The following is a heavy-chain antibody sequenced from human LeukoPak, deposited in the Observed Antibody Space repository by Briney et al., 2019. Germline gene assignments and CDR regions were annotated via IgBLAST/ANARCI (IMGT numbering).Heavy chain of an antibody. CDR1: GFTFSSYA. J-gene: IGHJ6*02. CDR2: ISGSGGST. D-gene: IGHD3-22*01. V-gene: IGHV3-23*01. Sequence: GGSLRLSCAASGFTFSSYAMSWVRQAPGKGLEWVSAISGSGGSTYYADSVKGRFTISRDNSKNTLYLQMNSLRAEDTAVYYCAKDGYYDSSGYYYYYYGMDVWGQGTTVTVSS. CDR3: AKDGYYDSSGYYYYYYGMDV.